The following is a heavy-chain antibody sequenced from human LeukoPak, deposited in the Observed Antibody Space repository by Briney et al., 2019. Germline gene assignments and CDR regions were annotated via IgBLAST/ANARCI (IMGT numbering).Heavy chain of an antibody. V-gene: IGHV3-21*01. D-gene: IGHD3-22*01. J-gene: IGHJ4*02. CDR3: AREWGGYYDSSGCDY. CDR1: GFTFSTHS. Sequence: PGGSLRLSCAASGFTFSTHSMNWVRQAPGKGLEWVSSISTTSTYIYYADSVKGRFTISRDNAKSALYLQMNSLRAEDTAVYYCAREWGGYYDSSGCDYWGQGTLVTVSS. CDR2: ISTTSTYI.